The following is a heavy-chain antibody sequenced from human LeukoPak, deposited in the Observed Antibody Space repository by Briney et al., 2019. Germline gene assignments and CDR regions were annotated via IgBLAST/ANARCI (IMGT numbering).Heavy chain of an antibody. CDR1: GFTFSSYS. Sequence: QPGGSLRLSCAASGFTFSSYSMNWVRQAPGKGLEWVSYISGWGSTLNYADSVRGRFTITTENAKNSLYLQMSSLRDEDTAVYYYARDRDHAFDYWGQGTLVTVSS. CDR2: ISGWGSTL. J-gene: IGHJ4*02. V-gene: IGHV3-48*02. D-gene: IGHD1-14*01. CDR3: ARDRDHAFDY.